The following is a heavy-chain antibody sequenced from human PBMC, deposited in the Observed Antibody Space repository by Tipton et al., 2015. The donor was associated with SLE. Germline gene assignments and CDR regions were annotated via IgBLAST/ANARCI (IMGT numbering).Heavy chain of an antibody. CDR2: IYYSGST. CDR3: ARDESQSGMDV. J-gene: IGHJ6*02. Sequence: TLSLTCTVSGGSIAGGDYYWSWVRQPPGKGLEWIGYIYYSGSTYYNPSLESRVTISMDTSRTQFSLKLSSVTAADTAVYYCARDESQSGMDVWGQGTTVTVSS. CDR1: GGSIAGGDYY. V-gene: IGHV4-30-4*01.